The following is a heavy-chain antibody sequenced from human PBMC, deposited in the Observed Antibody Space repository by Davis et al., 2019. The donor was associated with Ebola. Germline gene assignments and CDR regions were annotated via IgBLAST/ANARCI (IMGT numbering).Heavy chain of an antibody. CDR1: GYSFNTYW. V-gene: IGHV5-51*01. D-gene: IGHD3-3*01. J-gene: IGHJ4*02. CDR2: FHPGTSDL. Sequence: GESLKISCPASGYSFNTYWIGWVRQLPGKGLEWMGNFHPGTSDLKYSPSFQGQITISVDRSIRTAYLQWRSLQASDTAIYYCASYDFWSAYLSHWGQGTLVTVSS. CDR3: ASYDFWSAYLSH.